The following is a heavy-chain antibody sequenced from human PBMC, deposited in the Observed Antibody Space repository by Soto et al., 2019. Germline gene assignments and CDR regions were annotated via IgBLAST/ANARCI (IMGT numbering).Heavy chain of an antibody. CDR3: ARRPIAAAGVVDNWFDP. CDR2: IYPGDSDT. Sequence: GESLKISCKGSGYSFTSYWIGWVRQMPGKGLEWMGIIYPGDSDTRYSPSFQGQVTISADKSISTAYLQWSSLKASDTAMYYCARRPIAAAGVVDNWFDPWGQGTLVTVSS. CDR1: GYSFTSYW. J-gene: IGHJ5*02. D-gene: IGHD6-13*01. V-gene: IGHV5-51*01.